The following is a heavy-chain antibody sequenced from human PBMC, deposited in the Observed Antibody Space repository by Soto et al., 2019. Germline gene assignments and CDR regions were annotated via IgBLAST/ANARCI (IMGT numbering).Heavy chain of an antibody. CDR1: GGSISSYY. D-gene: IGHD6-19*01. Sequence: TSETLSLTCTVSGGSISSYYWSWIRQPPGKGLEWIGYIYYSGSTNYNPSLKSRVTISVDTSKNQFSLKLSSVTAADTAVYYCARGRGTVAWHWYFDLWGRGTLVTVSS. CDR2: IYYSGST. J-gene: IGHJ2*01. V-gene: IGHV4-59*01. CDR3: ARGRGTVAWHWYFDL.